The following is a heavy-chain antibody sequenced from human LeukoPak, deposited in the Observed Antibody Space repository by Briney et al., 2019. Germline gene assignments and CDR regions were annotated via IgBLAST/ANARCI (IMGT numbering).Heavy chain of an antibody. CDR3: ATLDLPPSTAAVAS. CDR2: FVLEDGER. J-gene: IGHJ5*01. V-gene: IGHV1-24*01. CDR1: GYTLSELS. Sequence: GASVKVSCKVSGYTLSELSIHWVRPGPGKGLEWMAGFVLEDGERIYAQKFRGRVRVTEDTSTDTAYMELSSLRSEDTAVYYCATLDLPPSTAAVASWGQGTLVTVSS. D-gene: IGHD6-13*01.